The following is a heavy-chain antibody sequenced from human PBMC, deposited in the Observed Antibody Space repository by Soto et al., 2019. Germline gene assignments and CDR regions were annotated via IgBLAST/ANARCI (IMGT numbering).Heavy chain of an antibody. D-gene: IGHD6-13*01. CDR2: IRSKANSYAT. CDR3: HRKEAGSWPKFDT. CDR1: GFTFSGSA. V-gene: IGHV3-73*01. J-gene: IGHJ5*02. Sequence: PGGSLRLSCAASGFTFSGSAMHWVRQASGKGLEWVGRIRSKANSYATAYAASVKGRFTISRDDSKNTAYLQMNSLKTEDKAVYYCHRKEAGSWPKFDTWGQGTLVTVSS.